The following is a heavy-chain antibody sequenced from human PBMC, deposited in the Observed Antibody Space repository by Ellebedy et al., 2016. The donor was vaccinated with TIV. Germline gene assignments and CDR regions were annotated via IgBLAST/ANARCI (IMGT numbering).Heavy chain of an antibody. CDR1: GYTFASYG. CDR3: ARDFHYYASGSWDDTFDI. J-gene: IGHJ3*02. D-gene: IGHD3-10*01. CDR2: VSGKDGET. Sequence: AVSVKVSCKASGYTFASYGVSWVRQARGQGLEWIGWVSGKDGETNYGQKFEGRVTMTTDASTSTAYMDLRSLRSDDTAVYFCARDFHYYASGSWDDTFDIWGQGTVVTVSS. V-gene: IGHV1-18*01.